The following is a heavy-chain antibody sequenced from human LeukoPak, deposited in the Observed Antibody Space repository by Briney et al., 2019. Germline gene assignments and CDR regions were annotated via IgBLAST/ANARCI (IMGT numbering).Heavy chain of an antibody. J-gene: IGHJ4*02. V-gene: IGHV4-4*02. Sequence: SETLSLTCAVSGGSISNNNWWSWVRQPPGKGLEWIGEIYHSGSTNYNPSLKSRVTISVDTSKNQFSLKLSFVTAADAAVYYCASGWGPAYCGGDCHRHFDYWGQGTLVTVSS. CDR2: IYHSGST. D-gene: IGHD2-21*02. CDR1: GGSISNNNW. CDR3: ASGWGPAYCGGDCHRHFDY.